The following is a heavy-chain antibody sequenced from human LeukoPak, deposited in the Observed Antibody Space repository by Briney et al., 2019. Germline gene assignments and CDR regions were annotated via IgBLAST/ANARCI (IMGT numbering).Heavy chain of an antibody. CDR2: ISSGSGYI. J-gene: IGHJ1*01. CDR1: GVSFISYG. CDR3: ARDEGPTVTNEYFQH. D-gene: IGHD2-2*01. Sequence: GGSLRLSCAASGVSFISYGMSWVRQAPGKGLEWVASISSGSGYIFYGDSAKGQFTISRDNAKDSVFLQMNSLRVEDTAVYYCARDEGPTVTNEYFQHLGQGTLVTV. V-gene: IGHV3-21*01.